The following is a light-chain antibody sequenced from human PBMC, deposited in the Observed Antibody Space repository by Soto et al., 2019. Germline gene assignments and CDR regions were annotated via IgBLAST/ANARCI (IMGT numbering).Light chain of an antibody. V-gene: IGLV2-14*01. CDR1: SSDVGGYDF. CDR3: GSYSSTTTREV. CDR2: EVT. Sequence: QSVLTQPPSASGSPGQSVTISCTGTSSDVGGYDFVSWYQHHPGTPPKLIIYEVTHRPSGVSHRFSGSKSASTASLTISGLQVEDEADYFCGSYSSTTTREVFGTGTRSPS. J-gene: IGLJ1*01.